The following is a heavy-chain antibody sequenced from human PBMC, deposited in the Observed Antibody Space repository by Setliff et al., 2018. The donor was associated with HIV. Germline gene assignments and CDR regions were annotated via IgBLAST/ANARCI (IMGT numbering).Heavy chain of an antibody. V-gene: IGHV4-59*01. J-gene: IGHJ6*03. CDR2: IYYSGRT. CDR3: ARGLMSYNFWGGRNDYHYMDV. CDR1: GGSINSYY. Sequence: SETLSLTCTVSGGSINSYYWSWIRQPPGKGLEWIGCIYYSGRTTYNSSLKSRVTISLDTSKKQFSLKLDSVTAADTAVYYCARGLMSYNFWGGRNDYHYMDVWGKGTTVTVSS. D-gene: IGHD3-3*01.